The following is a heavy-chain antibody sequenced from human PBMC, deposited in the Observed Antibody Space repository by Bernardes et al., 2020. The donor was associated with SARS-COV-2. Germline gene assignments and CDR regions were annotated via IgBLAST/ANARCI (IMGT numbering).Heavy chain of an antibody. CDR2: ISGDGGST. CDR1: GFTFDDYA. CDR3: AKDIEGDGYNYLGLIDY. J-gene: IGHJ4*02. Sequence: GGSLRLSCAASGFTFDDYAMHWVRQAPGKGLEWVSLISGDGGSTYYADSVKGRFTISRDNSKNSLYLQMNSLRTEDTALYYCAKDIEGDGYNYLGLIDYWGQGTLVTVSS. V-gene: IGHV3-43*02. D-gene: IGHD5-12*01.